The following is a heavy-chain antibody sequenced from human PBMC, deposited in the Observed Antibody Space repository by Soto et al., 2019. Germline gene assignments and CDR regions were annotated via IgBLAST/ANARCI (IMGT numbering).Heavy chain of an antibody. CDR2: INHSGST. CDR3: ARGRRGFWSGSTLYYYYGMDV. CDR1: GGSFNGYY. D-gene: IGHD3-3*01. J-gene: IGHJ6*02. V-gene: IGHV4-34*01. Sequence: PSETLSLTCAVYGGSFNGYYWSWIRQPPGKGLEWIGEINHSGSTTYNPSLKSRVTISVDTSKNPFSLELSTVTAADTAVYYCARGRRGFWSGSTLYYYYGMDVWGQGTTVTVSS.